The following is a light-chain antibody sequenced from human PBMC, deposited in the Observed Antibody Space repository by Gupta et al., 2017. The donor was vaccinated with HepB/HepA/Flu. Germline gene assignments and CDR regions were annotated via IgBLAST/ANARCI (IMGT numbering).Light chain of an antibody. CDR1: QSVSSH. J-gene: IGKJ4*01. V-gene: IGKV3-11*01. CDR3: QQRSNWPAALT. CDR2: DES. Sequence: EIELTQSPATLSLSPGERATLSCRASQSVSSHLPRYQQKPGQAPTRLIYDESNRATGIPARWIGGGAGANFSPIISSLVPEDVSVDYCQQRSNWPAALTFGEGTKVEIK.